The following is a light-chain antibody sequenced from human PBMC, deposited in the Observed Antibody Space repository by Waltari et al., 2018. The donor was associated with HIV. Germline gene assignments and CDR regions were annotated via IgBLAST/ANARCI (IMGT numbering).Light chain of an antibody. CDR3: QSYDSSLSGWV. J-gene: IGLJ3*02. Sequence: QSVLTQPPSVSGAPGQRVTISCSGSSSNIGSGYDVHWYQQLPGTAPKLLIYANSKRPSGGPGRFSGSKSGTSASLAITGLQAEDEADYYCQSYDSSLSGWVFGGGTKLTVL. CDR1: SSNIGSGYD. V-gene: IGLV1-40*01. CDR2: ANS.